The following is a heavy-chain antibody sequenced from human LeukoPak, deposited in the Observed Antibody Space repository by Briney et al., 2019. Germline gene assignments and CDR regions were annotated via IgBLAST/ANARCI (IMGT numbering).Heavy chain of an antibody. CDR2: IYYSGST. J-gene: IGHJ4*02. D-gene: IGHD3-22*01. CDR3: AGSYYYDSSSIDY. CDR1: GGSISSYY. Sequence: SETLSLTCTVSGGSISSYYWSWIRQPPRQGLEWIGYIYYSGSTNYNPSLKSRVTISVDTSKNQFSLKLSSATAADTAVYYCAGSYYYDSSSIDYWGQGTLVTVSS. V-gene: IGHV4-59*01.